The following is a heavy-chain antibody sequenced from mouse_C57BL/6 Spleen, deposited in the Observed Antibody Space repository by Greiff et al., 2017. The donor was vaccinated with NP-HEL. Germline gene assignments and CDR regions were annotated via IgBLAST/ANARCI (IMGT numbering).Heavy chain of an antibody. Sequence: EVKVVESGGGLVKPGGSLKLSCAASGFTFSSYTMSWVRQTPEKRLEWVATISGGGGNTYYPDSVKGRFTISRDNAKNTLYLQMSSLGSEDTALYYCARRGYYGSSYDYAMDDWGQGTSVTVSS. CDR3: ARRGYYGSSYDYAMDD. V-gene: IGHV5-9*01. D-gene: IGHD1-1*01. CDR2: ISGGGGNT. CDR1: GFTFSSYT. J-gene: IGHJ4*01.